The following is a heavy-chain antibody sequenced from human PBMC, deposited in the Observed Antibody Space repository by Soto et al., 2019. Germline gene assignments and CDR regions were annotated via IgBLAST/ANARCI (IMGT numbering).Heavy chain of an antibody. CDR3: ASSNIAAAGFYYYGMDV. D-gene: IGHD6-13*01. CDR1: GGSISSYY. Sequence: LSLTCTVSGGSISSYYWSWIRQPPGKGLEWIGYIYYSGSTNYNPSLKSRVTISVDTSKNQFSLKLSSVTAADTAVYYCASSNIAAAGFYYYGMDVWGRGPTVTVSS. V-gene: IGHV4-59*01. CDR2: IYYSGST. J-gene: IGHJ6*02.